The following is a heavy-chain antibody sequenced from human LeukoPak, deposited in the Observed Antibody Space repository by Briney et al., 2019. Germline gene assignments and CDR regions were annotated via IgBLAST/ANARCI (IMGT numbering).Heavy chain of an antibody. CDR1: GGSISSGDYY. D-gene: IGHD3-3*01. CDR3: ARQEGYYDFWSGIDY. Sequence: PSETLSLTCTVSGGSISSGDYYWSWIRQPPGKGLEWIGYIYYSGSTYYNPSLKSRVTISVDTSKNQFSLKLSSVTAADTAVYYCARQEGYYDFWSGIDYWGQGTLVTVSS. V-gene: IGHV4-30-4*08. CDR2: IYYSGST. J-gene: IGHJ4*02.